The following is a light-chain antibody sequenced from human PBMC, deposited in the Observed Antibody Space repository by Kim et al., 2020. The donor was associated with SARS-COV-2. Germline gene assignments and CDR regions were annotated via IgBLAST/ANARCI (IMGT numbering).Light chain of an antibody. V-gene: IGKV1-9*01. CDR2: ATS. CDR3: QEGDSSPPYT. Sequence: SVGDRVTITCRAGQDISSYVAWYQQRPGKPPQLLIYATSSLQNGVPSRFSGSASGTDFTLTISSLQPEDFATYFCQEGDSSPPYTFGQGTKLEIK. J-gene: IGKJ2*01. CDR1: QDISSY.